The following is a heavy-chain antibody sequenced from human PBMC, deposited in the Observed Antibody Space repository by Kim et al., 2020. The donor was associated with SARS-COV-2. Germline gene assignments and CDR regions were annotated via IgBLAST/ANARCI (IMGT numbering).Heavy chain of an antibody. CDR2: IIDSGET. CDR1: GFTFSNYP. D-gene: IGHD1-26*01. V-gene: IGHV3-23*01. J-gene: IGHJ4*02. Sequence: RGSLRLSCAASGFTFSNYPMAWVRQAPGKGLEWVSTIIDSGETYYADSVMGRFTISRDNSKSALYLQMDSLRAEDTAIFHCVRDSRGTWRPHDYWGPGTLVTVSS. CDR3: VRDSRGTWRPHDY.